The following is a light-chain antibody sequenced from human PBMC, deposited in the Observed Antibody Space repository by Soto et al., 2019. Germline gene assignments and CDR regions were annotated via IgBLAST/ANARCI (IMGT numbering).Light chain of an antibody. CDR2: HAS. V-gene: IGKV3-20*01. CDR1: QSVNIF. Sequence: EIVLTQSPGTLSLSPGERATLSCRASQSVNIFLAWFQQKPGQAPRLLIFHASNRATGVPDRFSGCGSVTDFTLAITRLEPEDSAVYYCHHYVGSPWAFGQGTRVEIK. CDR3: HHYVGSPWA. J-gene: IGKJ1*01.